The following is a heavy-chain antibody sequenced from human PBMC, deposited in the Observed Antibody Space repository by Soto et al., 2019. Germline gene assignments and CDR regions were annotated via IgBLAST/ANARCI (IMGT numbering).Heavy chain of an antibody. CDR3: AAGVYDYGDYIVDY. V-gene: IGHV4-59*08. J-gene: IGHJ4*02. D-gene: IGHD4-17*01. CDR2: IYYSGST. Sequence: PSETLSLTCPVSGGSISSYYWSWIRQPPGKGLEWIGYIYYSGSTNYNPSLKSRVTISVDTSKNQFSLKLSSVTAADTAVYYCAAGVYDYGDYIVDYWGQGTLVTVSS. CDR1: GGSISSYY.